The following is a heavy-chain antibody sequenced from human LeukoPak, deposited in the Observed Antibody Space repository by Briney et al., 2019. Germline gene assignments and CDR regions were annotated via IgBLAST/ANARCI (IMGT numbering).Heavy chain of an antibody. Sequence: SETLSLTCTVSGVSISSGDYYWSWIRQPPGKGLEWIGYMYYNGSTYYNPSLKGRVIISLDTSKNQLSLKLSSVTAADTAVYYCARPYYYDSRIDPWGQGTLVTVSS. D-gene: IGHD3-22*01. V-gene: IGHV4-30-4*01. CDR2: MYYNGST. J-gene: IGHJ5*02. CDR3: ARPYYYDSRIDP. CDR1: GVSISSGDYY.